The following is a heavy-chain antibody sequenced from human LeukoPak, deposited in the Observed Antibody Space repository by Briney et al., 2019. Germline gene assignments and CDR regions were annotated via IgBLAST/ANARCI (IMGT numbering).Heavy chain of an antibody. V-gene: IGHV4-30-4*01. CDR3: ARVAAQGWLGVDY. J-gene: IGHJ4*02. D-gene: IGHD6-6*01. CDR1: GGSIRSGDYY. Sequence: PSQTLSLTCTVSGGSIRSGDYYWSWIRQPPGKGLEWIGYIYYSGSTYYNPSLKSRVTISVDTSKNQFSLKLSSVTAADTAVYYCARVAAQGWLGVDYWGQGTLVTVSS. CDR2: IYYSGST.